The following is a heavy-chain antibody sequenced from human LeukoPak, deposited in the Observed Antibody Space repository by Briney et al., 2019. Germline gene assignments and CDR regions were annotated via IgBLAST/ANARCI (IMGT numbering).Heavy chain of an antibody. CDR3: ARANLPIVVVPAASKRNWFDP. CDR1: GGSISSGDYY. D-gene: IGHD2-2*01. V-gene: IGHV4-30-4*01. J-gene: IGHJ5*02. Sequence: PSETLSLTCTVSGGSISSGDYYWSWIRQPPGKGLEWIGYIYYSGSTYYNPSLKSRDTISVDTSKNQFSLKLSSVTAADTAVYYCARANLPIVVVPAASKRNWFDPWGQGTLVTVSS. CDR2: IYYSGST.